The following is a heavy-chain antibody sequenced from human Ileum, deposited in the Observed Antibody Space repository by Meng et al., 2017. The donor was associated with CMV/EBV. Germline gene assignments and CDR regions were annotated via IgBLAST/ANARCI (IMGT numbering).Heavy chain of an antibody. CDR2: ISGYTGNT. V-gene: IGHV1-18*01. Sequence: AQLVQSGAEVKKPGDSGKVSCRASGYTFTNYGVTWVRQAPGQGLEWMGWISGYTGNTQYSEKIQGRVTMTADTSTATAYMELTSLRSDDTAVYYCARDKSDLGREGFYYWGQGTLVTVSS. D-gene: IGHD3-10*01. CDR1: GYTFTNYG. J-gene: IGHJ4*02. CDR3: ARDKSDLGREGFYY.